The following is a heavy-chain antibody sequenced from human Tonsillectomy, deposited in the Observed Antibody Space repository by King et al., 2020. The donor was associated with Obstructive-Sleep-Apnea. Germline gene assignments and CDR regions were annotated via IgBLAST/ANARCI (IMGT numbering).Heavy chain of an antibody. CDR3: ARDRGGGRRYYGMDV. J-gene: IGHJ6*02. CDR2: ISSSTSYI. Sequence: VQLVESGGGLVKPGGSLRLSCAASGFTFSSYNMNWVRQAPGKGLEWVSSISSSTSYIYYADSVKGRFTISRDNAKNSLYLQMNSLRAEDTAVDYCARDRGGGRRYYGMDVWGQGTTVTVSS. CDR1: GFTFSSYN. D-gene: IGHD2-15*01. V-gene: IGHV3-21*01.